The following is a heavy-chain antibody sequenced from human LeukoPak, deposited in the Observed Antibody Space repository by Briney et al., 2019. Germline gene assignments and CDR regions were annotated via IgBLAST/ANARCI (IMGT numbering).Heavy chain of an antibody. J-gene: IGHJ6*03. Sequence: SVKVSCKASGYTFTSYGISWVRQAPGQGLEWMGGIIPIFGTANYAQKFQGRVTITADESTSTAYMELSSLRSEDTAVYYCARDAWGYCSGGSCYSGYYYYYMDVWGKGTTVTISS. CDR1: GYTFTSYG. D-gene: IGHD2-15*01. CDR2: IIPIFGTA. CDR3: ARDAWGYCSGGSCYSGYYYYYMDV. V-gene: IGHV1-69*13.